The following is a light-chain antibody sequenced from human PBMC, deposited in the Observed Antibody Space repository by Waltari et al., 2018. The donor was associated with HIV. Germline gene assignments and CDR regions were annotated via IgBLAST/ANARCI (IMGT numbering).Light chain of an antibody. V-gene: IGLV2-8*01. J-gene: IGLJ2*01. CDR1: SSDVGGYFF. CDR3: SSYAGSKNLV. Sequence: QSALTQPPSASGSRGQSVTISCTGTSSDVGGYFFVSWYQQNPGKAPKLIIYEVSKRPSGVPDRFSGSKSGNTASLTVSGLQTEDEADYYCSSYAGSKNLVFGGGTKLTVL. CDR2: EVS.